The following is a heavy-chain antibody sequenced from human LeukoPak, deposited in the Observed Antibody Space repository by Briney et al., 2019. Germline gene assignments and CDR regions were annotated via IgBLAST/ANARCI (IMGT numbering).Heavy chain of an antibody. Sequence: PGGSLRLSCAASGFTFSSYAMCWVRQAPGKGLEWVSAISGSGGSTYYADSVKGRFTISRDNAKNSLYLQMNSLRAEDTAVYYCARGGYDFWSGYRGKLDYWGQGTLVTVSS. CDR1: GFTFSSYA. CDR3: ARGGYDFWSGYRGKLDY. CDR2: ISGSGGST. V-gene: IGHV3-23*01. J-gene: IGHJ4*02. D-gene: IGHD3-3*01.